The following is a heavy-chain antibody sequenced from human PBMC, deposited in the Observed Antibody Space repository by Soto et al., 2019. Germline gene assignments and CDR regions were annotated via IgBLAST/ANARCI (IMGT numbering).Heavy chain of an antibody. CDR3: AREGRVRGYYYYGMDV. CDR2: ISSSSSTI. D-gene: IGHD1-1*01. V-gene: IGHV3-48*02. J-gene: IGHJ6*02. CDR1: GFTFSSYS. Sequence: EVQLVESGGGLVQPGGSLRLSCAASGFTFSSYSMNWVRQAPGKGLEWVSYISSSSSTIYYADSVKGRFTISRDNAKKSLYLQMSSLRDEDTAVYYCAREGRVRGYYYYGMDVWGQGTTVTVSS.